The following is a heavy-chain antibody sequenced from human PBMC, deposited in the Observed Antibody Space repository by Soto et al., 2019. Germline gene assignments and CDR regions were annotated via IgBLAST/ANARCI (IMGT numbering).Heavy chain of an antibody. CDR3: AVDIVATILRRFDY. CDR1: GFTFSSYA. D-gene: IGHD5-12*01. CDR2: ISGSGGST. Sequence: EVQLLESGGGLVQPGGSLRLSCAASGFTFSSYAMSWVRQAPGKGLEWVSAISGSGGSTYYADSVKGRFIISRDNSKNTRYLQMNSLRAEDTAVYYCAVDIVATILRRFDYWGQGALVTVSS. J-gene: IGHJ4*02. V-gene: IGHV3-23*01.